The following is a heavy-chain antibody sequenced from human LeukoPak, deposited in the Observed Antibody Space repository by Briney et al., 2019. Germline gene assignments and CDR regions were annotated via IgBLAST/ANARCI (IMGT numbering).Heavy chain of an antibody. V-gene: IGHV3-15*01. CDR3: TTVGLYNILTGHYHDPFDM. D-gene: IGHD3-9*01. CDR1: GLPFTNAW. CDR2: IKGKVDGGTT. J-gene: IGHJ3*02. Sequence: GGSLRLSCAASGLPFTNAWMSWVRQAPGKGLEWVGRIKGKVDGGTTDHAAPVKGRFTISRDDSKNTLFLQMNSLKTEDTAVYYCTTVGLYNILTGHYHDPFDMWGQGTMVTVSS.